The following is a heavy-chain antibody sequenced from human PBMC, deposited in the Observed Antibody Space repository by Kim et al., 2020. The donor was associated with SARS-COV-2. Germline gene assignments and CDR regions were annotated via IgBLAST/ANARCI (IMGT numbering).Heavy chain of an antibody. D-gene: IGHD3-10*01. CDR3: AKEGELLWFGELLYLYDY. V-gene: IGHV3-23*01. CDR2: ISGSGGST. J-gene: IGHJ4*02. CDR1: GFTFSSYA. Sequence: GGSLRLSCAASGFTFSSYAMSWVRQAPGKGLEWVSAISGSGGSTYYADSVKGRFTISRDNSKNTLYLQMNSLRAEDTAVYYCAKEGELLWFGELLYLYDYWGQGTLVTVSS.